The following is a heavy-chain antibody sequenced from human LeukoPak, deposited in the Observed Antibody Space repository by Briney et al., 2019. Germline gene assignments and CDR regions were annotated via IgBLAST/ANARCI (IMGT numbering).Heavy chain of an antibody. CDR3: ARERTGWFDP. D-gene: IGHD1-1*01. V-gene: IGHV3-30-3*01. CDR2: ISYDGSNK. J-gene: IGHJ5*02. CDR1: GFTFSSYA. Sequence: GGSLRLSCAASGFTFSSYAMHWVRQAPGKGLEWVAVISYDGSNKHYADSVKGRFTISRDNSKNTLYLQMNSLRAEDTAVYYCARERTGWFDPWGQGTLITVSS.